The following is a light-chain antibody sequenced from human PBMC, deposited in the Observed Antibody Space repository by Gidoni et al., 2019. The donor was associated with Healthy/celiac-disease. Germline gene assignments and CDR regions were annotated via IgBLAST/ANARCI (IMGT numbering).Light chain of an antibody. CDR2: GAS. Sequence: ELVMTQSPATLSVSPGERATLSCRARQSVSSNLAWYQQKPGQAPRRLIYGASTRATGIPARFSGSGSGTEFTLTISSLQSEDLAVYYCQQYNNWPPEHTFGQGTKLEIK. CDR3: QQYNNWPPEHT. CDR1: QSVSSN. V-gene: IGKV3-15*01. J-gene: IGKJ2*01.